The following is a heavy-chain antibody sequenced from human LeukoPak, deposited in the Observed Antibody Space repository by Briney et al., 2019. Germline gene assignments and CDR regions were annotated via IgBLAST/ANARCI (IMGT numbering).Heavy chain of an antibody. CDR2: ISGSGGST. J-gene: IGHJ4*02. V-gene: IGHV3-23*01. CDR3: AKAAAARLPPLY. CDR1: GFTFSSYS. D-gene: IGHD6-6*01. Sequence: TGGSLRLSCAASGFTFSSYSMNWVRQAPGKGLEWVSAISGSGGSTYYADSVKGRFTISRDNSKNTLYLQMNSLRAEDTAVYYCAKAAAARLPPLYWGQGTLVTVSS.